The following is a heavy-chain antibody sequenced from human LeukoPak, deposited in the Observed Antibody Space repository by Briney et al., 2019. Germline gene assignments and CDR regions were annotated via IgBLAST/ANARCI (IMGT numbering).Heavy chain of an antibody. CDR3: PRSGVFTGYDAFDI. Sequence: PSETLSLTCTVSGGSINIYYWSWIRQPPGKGLEWIGYIYYRGSTNYNPSLKSRVTIQVDTSKTQYSLKLSSWPPANPAVFSCPRSGVFTGYDAFDIWGQGTRVTVSS. CDR2: IYYRGST. J-gene: IGHJ3*02. CDR1: GGSINIYY. D-gene: IGHD6-13*01. V-gene: IGHV4-59*08.